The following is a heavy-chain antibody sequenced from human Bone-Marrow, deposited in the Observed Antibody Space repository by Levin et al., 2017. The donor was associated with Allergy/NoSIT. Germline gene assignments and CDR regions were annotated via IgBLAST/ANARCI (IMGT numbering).Heavy chain of an antibody. CDR2: ISRDGSNK. CDR1: GFSFSSYA. CDR3: ARDRDTSTIYYYGLDV. J-gene: IGHJ6*02. D-gene: IGHD5-24*01. Sequence: GGSLRLSCSASGFSFSSYAVHWVRQAPGEGLEWLALISRDGSNKYYADSVKGRFTISRDNSKNTLYLQMNSLRVEDTALYYCARDRDTSTIYYYGLDVWGQGTTVTVSS. V-gene: IGHV3-30*04.